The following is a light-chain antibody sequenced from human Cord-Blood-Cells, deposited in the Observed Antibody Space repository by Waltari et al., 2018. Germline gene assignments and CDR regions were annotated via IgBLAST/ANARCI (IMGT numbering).Light chain of an antibody. V-gene: IGLV2-14*01. CDR1: SRDDGGYYY. Sequence: SALTQPASVSGSPGQSITLPCTGTSRDDGGYYYLPWYQQHPGKAPKLMIYDVSNRPSGVSDRFSGSKSGNTASLTISGLQAEDEADYYCSSYTSSSTGIFGGGTRLTVL. CDR3: SSYTSSSTGI. J-gene: IGLJ2*01. CDR2: DVS.